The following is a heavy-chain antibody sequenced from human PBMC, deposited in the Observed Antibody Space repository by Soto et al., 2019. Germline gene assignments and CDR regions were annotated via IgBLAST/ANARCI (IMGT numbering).Heavy chain of an antibody. V-gene: IGHV4-59*08. J-gene: IGHJ4*02. CDR3: ARHSYDYFDY. Sequence: PSETLSLTGTVSGGAIRSYCWSWIRQHPGKGLEWIGYIYYSGSTNYNPSLKSRVTISVDTSKNQFSLKLSSVTAADTAVYYCARHSYDYFDYWGQGTLVTVS. D-gene: IGHD5-18*01. CDR2: IYYSGST. CDR1: GGAIRSYC.